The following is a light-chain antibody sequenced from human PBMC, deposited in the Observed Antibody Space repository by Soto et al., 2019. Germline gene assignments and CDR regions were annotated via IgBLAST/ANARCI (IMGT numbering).Light chain of an antibody. CDR3: QQSYSTPLT. CDR2: AAS. J-gene: IGKJ4*01. CDR1: QSISSY. Sequence: DIQMTQSPSSLSASVGYRVTITCRASQSISSYLNWYQQKPGKAPKLLIYAASSLQSGVPSRFSGSGSGTDFTLTISSLQPEDFATYYCQQSYSTPLTFGGGTNVDI. V-gene: IGKV1-39*01.